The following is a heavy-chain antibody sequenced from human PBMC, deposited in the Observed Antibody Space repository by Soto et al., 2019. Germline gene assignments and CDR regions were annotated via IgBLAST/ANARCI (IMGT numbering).Heavy chain of an antibody. Sequence: SQTLSLPCAISGDSVSSNSAAWNWIRQSPSRGLEWLGRTYYRSKWYNDYAVSVKSRITINPDTSKNQFSLQLNSVTPEDTAVYYCARGQSSSSAGDYYYYGMDVWGQGTTVTVSS. CDR1: GDSVSSNSAA. CDR2: TYYRSKWYN. V-gene: IGHV6-1*01. CDR3: ARGQSSSSAGDYYYYGMDV. D-gene: IGHD6-6*01. J-gene: IGHJ6*02.